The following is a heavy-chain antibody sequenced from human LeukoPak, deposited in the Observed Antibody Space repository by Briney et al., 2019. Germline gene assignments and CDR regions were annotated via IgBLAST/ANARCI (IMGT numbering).Heavy chain of an antibody. Sequence: ASVKVSCKASGYTFTSYYMHWVRQAPGQGLEWMGIINPSGGSTSYAQKFQGRVTMTRDTSTSTVYMELSSLRSEDTAVYYCARDLRGYSSGPAWFDPWGQGTLVTVSS. CDR1: GYTFTSYY. CDR3: ARDLRGYSSGPAWFDP. D-gene: IGHD6-19*01. J-gene: IGHJ5*02. V-gene: IGHV1-46*01. CDR2: INPSGGST.